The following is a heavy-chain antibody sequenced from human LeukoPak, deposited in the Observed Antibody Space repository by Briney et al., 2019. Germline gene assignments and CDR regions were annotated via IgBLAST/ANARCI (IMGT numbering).Heavy chain of an antibody. D-gene: IGHD6-19*01. J-gene: IGHJ4*02. V-gene: IGHV3-21*01. Sequence: PGGSLRLSCAASGFTFSSYSMSWVRQAPGKGLEWVSSISSSSSYIYYADSVKGRFTISRDNAKNSLYLQMNSLRAEDTAVYYCARSAIAGAGYYFDYWDQGTLVTVSS. CDR1: GFTFSSYS. CDR3: ARSAIAGAGYYFDY. CDR2: ISSSSSYI.